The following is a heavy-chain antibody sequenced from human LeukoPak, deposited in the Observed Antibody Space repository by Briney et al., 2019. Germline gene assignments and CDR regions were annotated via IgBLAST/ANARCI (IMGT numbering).Heavy chain of an antibody. CDR3: AKGPGGPGSYYFDY. Sequence: GGSLRLSCAASGFTFSSYGMHWVRQAPGKGLEWVAVISYDGSNKYYADSVKGRFTISRDNSKNTLYLQMNSLRAEDTAVYYCAKGPGGPGSYYFDYWGRGTLVTVSS. D-gene: IGHD2-8*02. CDR1: GFTFSSYG. V-gene: IGHV3-30*18. CDR2: ISYDGSNK. J-gene: IGHJ4*02.